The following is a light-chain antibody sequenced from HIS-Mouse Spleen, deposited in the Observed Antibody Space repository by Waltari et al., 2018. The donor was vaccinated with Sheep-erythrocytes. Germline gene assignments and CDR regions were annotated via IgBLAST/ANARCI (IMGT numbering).Light chain of an antibody. Sequence: DIVMTQSPDSLAVSLGERATINCKSSQSVLYSSNNKNYLAWYQQKPGQTPKLLMYWASTRESGVPDRFSGSGSGTDFTPTISSLQAEDVAVYYCQQYYSTPLTFGGGTKVEIK. J-gene: IGKJ4*01. CDR2: WAS. V-gene: IGKV4-1*01. CDR1: QSVLYSSNNKNY. CDR3: QQYYSTPLT.